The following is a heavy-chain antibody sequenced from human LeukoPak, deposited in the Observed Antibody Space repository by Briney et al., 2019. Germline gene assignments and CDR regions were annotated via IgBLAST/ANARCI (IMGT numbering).Heavy chain of an antibody. D-gene: IGHD3-10*01. CDR3: ARSRGFDY. CDR1: GFTFSIYT. Sequence: GGSLGLSCGASGFTFSIYTMNWVRQAPGKGLEWVSSISSTSSTIYYADSVKGRFTISRDNAKNSLYLQMNSLRDEDTAVYHCARSRGFDYWGQGTLVTVSS. V-gene: IGHV3-48*02. CDR2: ISSTSSTI. J-gene: IGHJ4*02.